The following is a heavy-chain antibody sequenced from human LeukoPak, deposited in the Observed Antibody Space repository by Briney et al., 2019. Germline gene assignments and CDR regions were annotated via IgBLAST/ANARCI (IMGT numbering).Heavy chain of an antibody. J-gene: IGHJ5*02. D-gene: IGHD3-22*01. CDR1: GYTFTSYA. Sequence: ASVKVSCKASGYTFTSYAMHWVRQAPGQRLEWMGGIIPIFGTANYAQKFQGRVTITADESTSTAYMELSSLRSEDTAVYYCARDTAGYYDSSGYYYPHWFDPWGQGTLVTVSS. CDR2: IIPIFGTA. CDR3: ARDTAGYYDSSGYYYPHWFDP. V-gene: IGHV1-69*13.